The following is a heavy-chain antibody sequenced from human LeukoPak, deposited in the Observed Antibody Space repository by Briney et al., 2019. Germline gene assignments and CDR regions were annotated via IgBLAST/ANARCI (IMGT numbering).Heavy chain of an antibody. CDR3: IGEWDAFDI. J-gene: IGHJ3*02. V-gene: IGHV3-30-3*01. CDR1: GFTFSSYV. Sequence: GGSLRLSCAASGFTFSSYVMHWVRQAPGKGLEWVAGMSYDGSSKYYAHSVKGRFNISRDNSKNTLYLQMNSLRTEETAVYYRIGEWDAFDIWGQGTMVTVSS. CDR2: MSYDGSSK. D-gene: IGHD2-8*01.